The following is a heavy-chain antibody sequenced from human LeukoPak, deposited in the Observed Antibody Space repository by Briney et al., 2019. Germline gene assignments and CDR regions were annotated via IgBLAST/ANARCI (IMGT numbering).Heavy chain of an antibody. CDR3: AKFWVPAAIRGNYFDY. Sequence: PGGSLRLSCAASGFTFSSYAMSWVRQAPGKGLEWVSAISGSGGSTYYADSVKGRFTISRDNSKNTLYLQMNSLRAEDTAVYYCAKFWVPAAIRGNYFDYWGQGTLVTVSS. CDR1: GFTFSSYA. CDR2: ISGSGGST. V-gene: IGHV3-23*01. D-gene: IGHD2-2*01. J-gene: IGHJ4*02.